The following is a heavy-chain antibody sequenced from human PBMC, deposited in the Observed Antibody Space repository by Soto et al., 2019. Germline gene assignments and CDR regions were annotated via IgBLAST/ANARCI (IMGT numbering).Heavy chain of an antibody. Sequence: TVGSLRLSCAASGFSFSSYGMHWVRQAPGKVLEWVAVIWYDGSNKYYADSVKGRFTISRDNSKNTLYLQMNSLRAEDTAVYYCAREADGRYFFDYWGQGTLVTVS. CDR2: IWYDGSNK. J-gene: IGHJ4*02. D-gene: IGHD3-10*01. CDR3: AREADGRYFFDY. CDR1: GFSFSSYG. V-gene: IGHV3-33*01.